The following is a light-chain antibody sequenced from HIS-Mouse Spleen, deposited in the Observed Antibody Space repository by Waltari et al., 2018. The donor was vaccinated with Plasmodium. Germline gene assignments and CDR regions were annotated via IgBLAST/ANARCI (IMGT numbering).Light chain of an antibody. Sequence: QSVLTQPPSASGTPGQRVTISCSGSSSNIGSNTVNWYQQLPGTAPKLLIYSNNQRPSGVPYRFSGSKSGTSASLAISGIQSEDEADYYCAAWDDSLNGVVFGGGTKLTVL. CDR1: SSNIGSNT. CDR2: SNN. J-gene: IGLJ2*01. CDR3: AAWDDSLNGVV. V-gene: IGLV1-44*01.